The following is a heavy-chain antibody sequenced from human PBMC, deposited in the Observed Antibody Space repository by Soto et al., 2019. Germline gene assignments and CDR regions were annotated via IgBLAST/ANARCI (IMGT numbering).Heavy chain of an antibody. CDR2: LNGGTGQT. D-gene: IGHD1-1*01. V-gene: IGHV1-3*01. CDR3: ARGKGMEENYFYYGLDI. J-gene: IGHJ6*02. Sequence: QVQVVQSGAEVKKPGASVKVSCKASGYTFRTYGMHWVRQAPGQSLEWMGWLNGGTGQTRYSQRFQDRLIITRDTSASTGYMELSSLRSEDTAVYYCARGKGMEENYFYYGLDIWGQGTTATVSS. CDR1: GYTFRTYG.